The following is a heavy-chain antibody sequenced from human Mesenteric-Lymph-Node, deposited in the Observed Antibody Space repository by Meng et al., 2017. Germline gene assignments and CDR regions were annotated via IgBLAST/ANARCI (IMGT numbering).Heavy chain of an antibody. CDR1: GFTFDDYA. V-gene: IGHV3-9*01. D-gene: IGHD3-10*01. CDR3: ARDLIVWFGELRNYDYGMDV. J-gene: IGHJ6*02. CDR2: ISWNSGSI. Sequence: GGSLRLSCAASGFTFDDYAMHWVRQAPGKGLEWVSGISWNSGSIGYADSVKGRFTISRDNAKNSLNLQMNSLRAEDTAVYYCARDLIVWFGELRNYDYGMDVWGQGTMVTVSS.